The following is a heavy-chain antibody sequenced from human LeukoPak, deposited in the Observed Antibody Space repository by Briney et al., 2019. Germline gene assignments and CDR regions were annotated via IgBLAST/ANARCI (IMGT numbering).Heavy chain of an antibody. CDR1: GGTFSSYA. CDR3: ATGGYDSSGYYSGFDY. D-gene: IGHD3-22*01. V-gene: IGHV1-69*01. Sequence: EASVKVSCKASGGTFSSYAISWVRQAPGQGLEWMGGIIPIFGTANYAQKFQGRVTITEDESTSTAYMELSSLRSEDTAVYYCATGGYDSSGYYSGFDYWGQGTLVTVSS. CDR2: IIPIFGTA. J-gene: IGHJ4*02.